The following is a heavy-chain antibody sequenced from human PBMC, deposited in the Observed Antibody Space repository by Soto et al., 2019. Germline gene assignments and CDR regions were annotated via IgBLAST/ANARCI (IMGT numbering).Heavy chain of an antibody. J-gene: IGHJ6*02. V-gene: IGHV4-4*02. CDR1: GGSISSSNW. Sequence: SETLSLTCAVSGGSISSSNWCSWVRQPPGKGLEWIGEIYHSGSTNYNPSLKSRVTISVDKSKNQFSLKLSSVTAADTAVYYCARCYGSGSSYYYYYGMDVWGQGTTVTVSS. CDR2: IYHSGST. CDR3: ARCYGSGSSYYYYYGMDV. D-gene: IGHD3-10*01.